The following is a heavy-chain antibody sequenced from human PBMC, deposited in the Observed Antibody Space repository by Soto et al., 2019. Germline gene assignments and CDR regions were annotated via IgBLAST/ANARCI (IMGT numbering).Heavy chain of an antibody. CDR3: ARHVVVVAAIGAFDI. CDR1: GFTFSDYY. CDR2: ISSSGSTI. Sequence: GGSLRLSCAASGFTFSDYYMSWIRQAPGKGLEWVSYISSSGSTIYYADSVKGRFTISRDNAKNSLYLQMNSLRAEDTAVYYCARHVVVVAAIGAFDIWGQGTMVTVSS. D-gene: IGHD2-15*01. J-gene: IGHJ3*02. V-gene: IGHV3-11*01.